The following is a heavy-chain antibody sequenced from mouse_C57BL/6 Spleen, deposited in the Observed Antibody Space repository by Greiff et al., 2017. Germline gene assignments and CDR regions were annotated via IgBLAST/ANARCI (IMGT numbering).Heavy chain of an antibody. J-gene: IGHJ2*01. CDR1: GFTFSSYT. Sequence: EVMLVESGGGLVKPGGSLKLSCAASGFTFSSYTMSWVRQTPEKRLEWVATISGGGGNTSYPDSVKGRFTISRDNATNTLYRQMSRLRSEDTSLYYCARGTSLTVLYYFDYWGKGTTLTVSA. CDR2: ISGGGGNT. V-gene: IGHV5-9*01. D-gene: IGHD4-1*01. CDR3: ARGTSLTVLYYFDY.